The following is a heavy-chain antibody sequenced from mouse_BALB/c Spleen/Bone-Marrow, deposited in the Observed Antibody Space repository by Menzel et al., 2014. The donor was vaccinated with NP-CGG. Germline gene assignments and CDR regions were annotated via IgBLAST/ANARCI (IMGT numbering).Heavy chain of an antibody. Sequence: QVQLQQSGPELVKPGASVKISCKASGYTFTDYYINLVKQKPGQGLEWIGWIYPGSRNTKFNERFKGKATLTVDTSSSTAYMQLSSLTSEDTAVYFCARILYWYFDVWGAGTTVTVSS. CDR3: ARILYWYFDV. V-gene: IGHV1-84*02. J-gene: IGHJ1*01. CDR2: IYPGSRNT. CDR1: GYTFTDYY.